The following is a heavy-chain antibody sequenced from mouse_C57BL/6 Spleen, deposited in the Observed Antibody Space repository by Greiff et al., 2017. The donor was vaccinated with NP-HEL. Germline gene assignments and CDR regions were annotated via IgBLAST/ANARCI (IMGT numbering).Heavy chain of an antibody. V-gene: IGHV1-5*01. CDR2: IYPGNSDT. CDR3: TRGAYYSNYFDY. CDR1: GYPFTSYW. J-gene: IGHJ2*01. D-gene: IGHD2-5*01. Sequence: EVQLQQSGTVLARPGASVKMSCKTSGYPFTSYWMHWVKQRPGQGLEWIGAIYPGNSDTSYNQKFKGKANMTAVTSASTAYMVLSSLTNDDSAVYYCTRGAYYSNYFDYWGQGTTLTVSS.